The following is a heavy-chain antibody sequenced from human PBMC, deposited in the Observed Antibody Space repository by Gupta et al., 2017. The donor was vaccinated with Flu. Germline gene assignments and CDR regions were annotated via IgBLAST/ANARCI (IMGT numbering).Heavy chain of an antibody. CDR2: IIPVFGPT. V-gene: IGHV1-69*01. CDR1: GVTFSDYA. J-gene: IGHJ4*02. D-gene: IGHD2-15*01. Sequence: QVHLVQSGAEVKKPGSSVKVSCQASGVTFSDYAINWVRRAPGQGLEWMGGIIPVFGPTNYEQKFQGRVTITADESTNTAYLELSSLRSEDTAVYYCARKGGGHCSGGTCYSFDYWGQGTLVTVSS. CDR3: ARKGGGHCSGGTCYSFDY.